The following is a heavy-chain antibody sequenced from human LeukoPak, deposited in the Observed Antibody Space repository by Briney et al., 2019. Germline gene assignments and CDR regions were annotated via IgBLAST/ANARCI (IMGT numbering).Heavy chain of an antibody. CDR2: INAGNGNT. V-gene: IGHV1-3*01. Sequence: ASVKVSCKASGYTFTSYAMHWVRQAPGQRLEWMGWINAGNGNTKYSQKFQGRVTMTRDTSISTAYMELSRLRSDDTAVYYCARGAREWNWFDPWGQGTLVTVSS. J-gene: IGHJ5*02. CDR3: ARGAREWNWFDP. CDR1: GYTFTSYA. D-gene: IGHD2-8*01.